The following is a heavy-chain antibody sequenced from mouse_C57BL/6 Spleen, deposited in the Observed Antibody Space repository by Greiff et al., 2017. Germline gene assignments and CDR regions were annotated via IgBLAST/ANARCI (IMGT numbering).Heavy chain of an antibody. CDR3: ATRSEISAVFDY. Sequence: VKLMESGAELARPGASVKLSCKASGYTFTSYGISWVKQRTGQGLEWIGEIYPRSGNTYYNEKFKGKATLTADKSSSTAYMELRSLTSEDSAVYFCATRSEISAVFDYWGQGTTLTVSS. D-gene: IGHD6-1*01. CDR2: IYPRSGNT. V-gene: IGHV1-81*01. J-gene: IGHJ2*01. CDR1: GYTFTSYG.